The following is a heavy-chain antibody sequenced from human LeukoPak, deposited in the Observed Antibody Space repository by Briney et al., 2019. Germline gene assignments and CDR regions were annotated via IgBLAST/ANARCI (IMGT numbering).Heavy chain of an antibody. J-gene: IGHJ6*03. Sequence: SETLSLTCAVYGGPFSGYYWSWIRQPPGKGLEWIGEINHSGSTNYNPSLKSRVTISVDTSKNQFSLKLSSVTAADTAVYYCASAYMVRGVYYMDVWGKGTTVTVSS. CDR3: ASAYMVRGVYYMDV. D-gene: IGHD3-10*01. CDR1: GGPFSGYY. V-gene: IGHV4-34*01. CDR2: INHSGST.